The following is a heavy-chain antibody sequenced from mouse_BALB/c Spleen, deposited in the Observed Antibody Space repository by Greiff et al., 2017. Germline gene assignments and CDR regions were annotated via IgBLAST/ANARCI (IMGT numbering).Heavy chain of an antibody. Sequence: QVQLKESGPDLVAPSQSLSITCTVSGFSLTSYGVHWVRQPTGKGLEWLVVIWSDGSTTYNSALKSRLSISKDNSKSQVFLKMNSLQTDDTAMYYCARELGPYYAMDYWGQGTSVTVSS. CDR2: IWSDGST. J-gene: IGHJ4*01. CDR3: ARELGPYYAMDY. D-gene: IGHD4-1*01. V-gene: IGHV2-6-2*01. CDR1: GFSLTSYG.